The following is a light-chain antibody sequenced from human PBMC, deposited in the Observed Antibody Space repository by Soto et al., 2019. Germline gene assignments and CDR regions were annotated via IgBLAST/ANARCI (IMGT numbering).Light chain of an antibody. V-gene: IGKV3-20*01. CDR2: GAS. CDR1: ESVSDNY. J-gene: IGKJ4*01. CDR3: QQYGSSPRT. Sequence: EIVLTQSPGTLSLSPGERATLSCRASESVSDNYLAWYQQRSGQAPRLVIYGASSRAGAVPHRFSGSGSGADFTLTISRLEPEDFAVYYCQQYGSSPRTFGGGTKVEIK.